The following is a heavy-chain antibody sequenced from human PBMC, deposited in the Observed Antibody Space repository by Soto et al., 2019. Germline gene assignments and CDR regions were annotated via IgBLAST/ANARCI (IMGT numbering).Heavy chain of an antibody. D-gene: IGHD6-19*01. V-gene: IGHV6-1*01. Sequence: SQTLSLTCAISGDSVFSSTAAWNWIRQSPSRGLEWLGRTYYRSKWYNDYAVSVKSRITINPDTSKHQFSLQLNSVTPEDTAVYYYARDRSGSGWFNAFDIWGHGTMVTVSS. CDR1: GDSVFSSTAA. CDR2: TYYRSKWYN. CDR3: ARDRSGSGWFNAFDI. J-gene: IGHJ3*02.